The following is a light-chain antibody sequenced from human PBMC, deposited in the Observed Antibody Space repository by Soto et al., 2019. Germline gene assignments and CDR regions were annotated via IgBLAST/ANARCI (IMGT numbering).Light chain of an antibody. J-gene: IGLJ3*02. CDR3: AAWDDSLSGWV. Sequence: QSVLTQPPSASGTPGQRVTISCSGSSSNIGSNFVYWYQQFPGTAPKLLIYRNNQRPSGVPDRFSGSKSGTSASPAISGLPSEDEADYYCAAWDDSLSGWVFGGGTQLTVL. CDR1: SSNIGSNF. CDR2: RNN. V-gene: IGLV1-47*01.